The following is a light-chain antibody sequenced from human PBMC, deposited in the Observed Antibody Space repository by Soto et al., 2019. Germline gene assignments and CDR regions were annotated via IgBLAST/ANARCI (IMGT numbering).Light chain of an antibody. CDR1: STDVGAYNY. J-gene: IGLJ2*01. CDR2: DVT. V-gene: IGLV2-14*01. CDR3: SSYRGASTPV. Sequence: QSVLTQPASVSGFPGQSITISCTGTSTDVGAYNYVSWYQQHPGKAPKLVIFDVTNRPSEVSDRFSGSKSGNTASLTISGLQFEDEADYYCSSYRGASTPVFGGGTKVTVL.